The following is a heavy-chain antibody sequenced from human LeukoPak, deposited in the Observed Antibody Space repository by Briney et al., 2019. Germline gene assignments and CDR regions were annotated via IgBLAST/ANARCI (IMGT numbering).Heavy chain of an antibody. Sequence: EASVKVSCKASGYTFTSYAMNWVRQAPGQGLEWMGWINTNTGNPTYAQGFTGRFVFSLDTSVSTAYLQISSLKAEDTAVYYCARELVYYDSSDNDAFDIWGQGTMVTVSS. CDR1: GYTFTSYA. V-gene: IGHV7-4-1*02. D-gene: IGHD3-22*01. J-gene: IGHJ3*02. CDR2: INTNTGNP. CDR3: ARELVYYDSSDNDAFDI.